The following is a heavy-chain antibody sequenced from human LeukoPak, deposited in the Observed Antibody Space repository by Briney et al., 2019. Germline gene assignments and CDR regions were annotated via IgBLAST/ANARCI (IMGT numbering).Heavy chain of an antibody. J-gene: IGHJ4*02. Sequence: GASLRLSCAASGFTFTNYAMSWVRQAPGKGLEWVSAIVGSGVSTYYADSVKGLFTISRDNSKDTLYLQMNSLRAEDTAVYYCAKWGDYDVLTGYYDSDYWGQGTRVTVSS. V-gene: IGHV3-23*01. CDR3: AKWGDYDVLTGYYDSDY. D-gene: IGHD3-9*01. CDR2: IVGSGVST. CDR1: GFTFTNYA.